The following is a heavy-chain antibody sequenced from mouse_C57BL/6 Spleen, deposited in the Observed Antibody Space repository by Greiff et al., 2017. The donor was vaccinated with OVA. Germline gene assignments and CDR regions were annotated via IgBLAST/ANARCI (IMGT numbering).Heavy chain of an antibody. CDR1: GYSITSGYD. J-gene: IGHJ3*01. Sequence: EVQLQQSGPGMVKPSQSLSLTCTVTGYSITSGYDWHWIRHFPGNKLEWMGYISYSGSTNYNPSLKSRISITPEPSKNHFFLKLNSVTTEDTATYYYARGAAQATTWFAYWGQGTLVTVSA. V-gene: IGHV3-1*01. CDR3: ARGAAQATTWFAY. CDR2: ISYSGST. D-gene: IGHD3-2*02.